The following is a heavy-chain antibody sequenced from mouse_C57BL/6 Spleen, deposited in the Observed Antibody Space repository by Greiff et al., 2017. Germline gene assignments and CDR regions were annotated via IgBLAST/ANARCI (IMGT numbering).Heavy chain of an antibody. Sequence: EVQRVESEGGLVQPGSSMKLSCTASGFTFSDYYMAWVRQVPEKGLEWVANINYDGSSTYYLDSLKSRFIISRDNAKNILYLQMSSLKSEDTATYYCARAYYDYDWYFDVWGTGTTVTVSS. D-gene: IGHD2-4*01. CDR3: ARAYYDYDWYFDV. J-gene: IGHJ1*03. V-gene: IGHV5-16*01. CDR1: GFTFSDYY. CDR2: INYDGSST.